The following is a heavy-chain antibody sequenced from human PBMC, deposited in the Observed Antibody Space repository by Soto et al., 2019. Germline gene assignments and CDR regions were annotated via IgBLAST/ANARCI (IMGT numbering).Heavy chain of an antibody. CDR2: IWYDGSNK. J-gene: IGHJ3*02. D-gene: IGHD2-21*02. CDR3: ARDQIGHVVVVTGYRDTLHI. CDR1: GFTFSSYG. V-gene: IGHV3-33*01. Sequence: QVQLVESGGGVVQPGRSLRLSCAASGFTFSSYGMHWVRQAPGKGLEWVAVIWYDGSNKYYADAVKGRFTISRDNSKNTMYLHMNSRRAEDTAVYFCARDQIGHVVVVTGYRDTLHIWGQETMVTYSS.